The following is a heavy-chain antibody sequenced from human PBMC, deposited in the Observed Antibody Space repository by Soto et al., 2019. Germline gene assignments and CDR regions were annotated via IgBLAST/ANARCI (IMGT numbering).Heavy chain of an antibody. CDR1: GYSFTSDW. Sequence: PGESLKISCKGSGYSFTSDWISWVRQMPGKGLEWMGRIDPSDSYTNYSPSFQGHVTISADKSISTAYLQWSSLKASDTAMYYCATLIYGDHYYGMDVWGQGTTVTVSS. CDR3: ATLIYGDHYYGMDV. J-gene: IGHJ6*02. V-gene: IGHV5-10-1*01. CDR2: IDPSDSYT. D-gene: IGHD4-17*01.